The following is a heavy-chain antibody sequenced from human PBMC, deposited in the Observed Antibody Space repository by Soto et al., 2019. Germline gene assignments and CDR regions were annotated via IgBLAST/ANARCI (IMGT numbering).Heavy chain of an antibody. D-gene: IGHD6-19*01. V-gene: IGHV1-8*01. CDR2: MNPNSGNT. J-gene: IGHJ6*02. Sequence: GASVKVSCKASGYTFTSYDTNWVRQATGQGLEWMGWMNPNSGNTGYAQKFQGRVTMTRNTSISTAYMELSSLRSEDTAVYYCARFTSGWYYYYYYGMDVWGQGTTVTVSS. CDR3: ARFTSGWYYYYYYGMDV. CDR1: GYTFTSYD.